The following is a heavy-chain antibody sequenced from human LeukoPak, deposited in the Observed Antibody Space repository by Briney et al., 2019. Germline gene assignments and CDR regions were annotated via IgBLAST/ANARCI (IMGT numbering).Heavy chain of an antibody. Sequence: SETLPLTCAVFGYSISSGYYWGWIRQPPGKGLEWIGSIYHSGSTYYKPSLKSRVTISVDTSKNQFSLKLSSVTAADTAVYYCARKSSPYYYMDVWGKGTTVTVSS. CDR1: GYSISSGYY. J-gene: IGHJ6*03. CDR3: ARKSSPYYYMDV. V-gene: IGHV4-38-2*01. CDR2: IYHSGST.